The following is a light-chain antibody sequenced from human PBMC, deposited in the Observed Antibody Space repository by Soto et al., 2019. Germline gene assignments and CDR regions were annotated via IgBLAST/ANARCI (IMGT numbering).Light chain of an antibody. CDR2: NGR. J-gene: IGLJ3*02. Sequence: SYELTQPPSVSVAPGQTASITCGGDNIGTKGVHWYQQKPGQAPELVVYNGRDRPSGIPERFSGSNSGNTATLTITRVEAGDEDDFYCQVRESPSDHSVVFGGGTKVTVL. CDR1: NIGTKG. V-gene: IGLV3-21*02. CDR3: QVRESPSDHSVV.